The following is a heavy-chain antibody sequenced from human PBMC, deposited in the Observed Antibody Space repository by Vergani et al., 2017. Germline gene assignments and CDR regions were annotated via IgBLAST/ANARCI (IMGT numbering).Heavy chain of an antibody. V-gene: IGHV3-33*01. D-gene: IGHD3-3*01. CDR2: IWYDGRNK. CDR3: ARDLRLMYNRFDP. CDR1: SFKLGDYG. J-gene: IGHJ5*02. Sequence: QVQLVESGGGVVQPGRSLRLSCTPSSFKLGDYGMHWVRQAPGKGLEWVAVIWYDGRNKQYADSVKGRFTVSRDNSQSTLYLQMNSLRAEDTAMYYCARDLRLMYNRFDPWGQGTLVTVSS.